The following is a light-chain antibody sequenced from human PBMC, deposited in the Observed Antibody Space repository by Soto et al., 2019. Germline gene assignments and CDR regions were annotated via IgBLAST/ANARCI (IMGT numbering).Light chain of an antibody. V-gene: IGKV3-15*01. CDR2: DAS. Sequence: EIVMAHSPGTLPASPGARPTAPSTPSQSVSNKLVWYQRKPGQAPRLLIYDASTRATAMPGRFSGSGSGTEFTLTISSLQSEDFAVYSCQQYNNWPWTFGKGTKVDIK. CDR3: QQYNNWPWT. CDR1: QSVSNK. J-gene: IGKJ1*01.